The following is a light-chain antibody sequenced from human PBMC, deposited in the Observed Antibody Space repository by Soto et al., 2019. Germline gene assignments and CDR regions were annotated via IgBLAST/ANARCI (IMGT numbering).Light chain of an antibody. CDR1: QSISVW. Sequence: DIQMTQSPSTLSASVGDRVTITCRASQSISVWLAWYQQKAGKAPNLLIYKAPRLESGAPSRFSGSGSETEFTLTISGLQPDDFATYFCQQYKTSPSVGQVTKVDSK. CDR2: KAP. V-gene: IGKV1-5*03. CDR3: QQYKTSPS. J-gene: IGKJ2*01.